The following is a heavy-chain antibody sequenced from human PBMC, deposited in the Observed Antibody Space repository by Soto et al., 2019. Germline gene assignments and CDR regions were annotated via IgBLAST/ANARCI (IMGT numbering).Heavy chain of an antibody. CDR1: GYNFTSYW. CDR2: IDPSDSYT. CDR3: ARRKYCSTSSCYADYYYGMDV. D-gene: IGHD2-2*01. V-gene: IGHV5-10-1*01. Sequence: GESLKISCKGSGYNFTSYWSYWVRQMPGKGLEWMGRIDPSDSYTNYSPSFQGHVTISADKAINTAYLQWSSLKASDTAMYYCARRKYCSTSSCYADYYYGMDVWGQGTTVTVSS. J-gene: IGHJ6*02.